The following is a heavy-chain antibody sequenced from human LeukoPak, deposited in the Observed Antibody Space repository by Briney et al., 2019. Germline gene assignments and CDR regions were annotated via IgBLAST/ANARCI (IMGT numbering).Heavy chain of an antibody. D-gene: IGHD3-10*01. Sequence: SETLSLTCTVSGGSISTSNYYWGWIRQPPGKGLEWIGTIYYSGSTYYNPSLKSRVTISVDTSKNQFSLKLSSVTAADTAVYCCARVEPVRASYYGSGSYRYWGQGTLVTVSS. CDR2: IYYSGST. CDR1: GGSISTSNYY. V-gene: IGHV4-39*07. CDR3: ARVEPVRASYYGSGSYRY. J-gene: IGHJ4*02.